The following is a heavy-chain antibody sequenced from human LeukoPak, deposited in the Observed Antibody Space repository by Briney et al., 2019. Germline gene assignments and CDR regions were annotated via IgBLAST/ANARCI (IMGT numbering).Heavy chain of an antibody. Sequence: GGSLRLSCAASGFTFSTYWMAWVRQAPGKGLEWVANIKGDESARHQADSVKGRFTISRGNAQNSVYLQMSTLRGEDTAVYYCARDVGGSLDYWGQGTLVTVSS. CDR2: IKGDESAR. D-gene: IGHD1-26*01. J-gene: IGHJ4*02. CDR3: ARDVGGSLDY. V-gene: IGHV3-7*01. CDR1: GFTFSTYW.